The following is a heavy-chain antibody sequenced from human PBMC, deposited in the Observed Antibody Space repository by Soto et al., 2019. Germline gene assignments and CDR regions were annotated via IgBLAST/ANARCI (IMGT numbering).Heavy chain of an antibody. CDR1: GYTFTSYG. Sequence: VASVKVSCKASGYTFTSYGISWVRQAPGQGLEWMGWISAYNGNTNYAQKLQGRVTMTTDTSTSTAYMELRSLRSDDTAVYYCASKLRYFEWLLSPYAFDIWGQGTMVTVSS. CDR2: ISAYNGNT. J-gene: IGHJ3*02. CDR3: ASKLRYFEWLLSPYAFDI. D-gene: IGHD3-9*01. V-gene: IGHV1-18*01.